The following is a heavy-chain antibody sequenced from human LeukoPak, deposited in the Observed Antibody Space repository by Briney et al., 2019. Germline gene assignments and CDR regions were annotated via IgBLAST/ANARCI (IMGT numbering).Heavy chain of an antibody. D-gene: IGHD4-17*01. V-gene: IGHV1-2*02. CDR2: INPNSGGT. Sequence: EASVKVSCKTSGYTFTKYYIHWVRQAPGQGPEWMGWINPNSGGTNYAQKFQGRVTMTRDTSISTAYMELSRLRSDETAVYYCARFTTVTTIDYWGQGTLVTVSS. J-gene: IGHJ4*02. CDR1: GYTFTKYY. CDR3: ARFTTVTTIDY.